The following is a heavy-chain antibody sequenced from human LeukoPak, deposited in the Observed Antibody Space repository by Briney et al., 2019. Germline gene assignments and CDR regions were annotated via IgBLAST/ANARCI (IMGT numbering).Heavy chain of an antibody. CDR1: GGSISSYY. D-gene: IGHD3-10*01. J-gene: IGHJ3*02. V-gene: IGHV4-59*01. Sequence: SETLSLTCTVSGGSISSYYWSWIRQPPGKGLEWIGYIYYSGTTNYNPSLKSRVTISVDTSKSQFSLKLNSVTAADTAVYYCAREGIALTYYYGSGSYYSQHDAFDIWGQGTMVTVSS. CDR3: AREGIALTYYYGSGSYYSQHDAFDI. CDR2: IYYSGTT.